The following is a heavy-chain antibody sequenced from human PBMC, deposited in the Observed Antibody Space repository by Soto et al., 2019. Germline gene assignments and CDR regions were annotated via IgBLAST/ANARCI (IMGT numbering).Heavy chain of an antibody. CDR3: ATRDYSQFHLAS. V-gene: IGHV5-10-1*01. D-gene: IGHD4-4*01. CDR2: IDPSDSYA. CDR1: GYSFINYW. J-gene: IGHJ4*02. Sequence: VASLTVSCKVSGYSFINYWITWVRQVPGKGLEWMGSIDPSDSYAKYSPSFQGHVTLSSDKSASTAYLQWSSLKASDSAIYYCATRDYSQFHLASWGQGTLVTVSS.